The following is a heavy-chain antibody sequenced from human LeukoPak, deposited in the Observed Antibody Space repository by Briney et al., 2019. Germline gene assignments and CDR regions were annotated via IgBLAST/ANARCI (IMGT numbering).Heavy chain of an antibody. D-gene: IGHD5-18*01. CDR2: INRDGSST. J-gene: IGHJ4*02. V-gene: IGHV3-74*01. CDR1: GVIFSNYW. Sequence: GGSLRLSCAASGVIFSNYWKHWVRQAPGKGLVWVSRINRDGSSTSYADSVKGRFTISRDNAKNTLYLQMNSLRAEDTAVYYCARGGGYSYGSFDYWGQGTLVTVSS. CDR3: ARGGGYSYGSFDY.